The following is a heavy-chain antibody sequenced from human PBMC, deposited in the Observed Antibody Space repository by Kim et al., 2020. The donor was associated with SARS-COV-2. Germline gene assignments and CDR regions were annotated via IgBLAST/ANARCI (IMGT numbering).Heavy chain of an antibody. J-gene: IGHJ4*02. CDR2: IIPILGIA. V-gene: IGHV1-69*04. Sequence: SVKVSCKASGGTFSSYAISWVRQAPGQGLEWMGRIIPILGIANYAQKFQGRVTITADKSTSTAYMELSSLRSEDTAVYYCARSDYGDYFAIDYWGQGTLVTVSS. CDR3: ARSDYGDYFAIDY. CDR1: GGTFSSYA. D-gene: IGHD4-17*01.